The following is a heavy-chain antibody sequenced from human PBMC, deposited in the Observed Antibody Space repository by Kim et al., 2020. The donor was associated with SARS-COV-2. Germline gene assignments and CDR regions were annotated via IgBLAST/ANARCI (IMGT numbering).Heavy chain of an antibody. J-gene: IGHJ4*02. CDR3: ARGRRVVVPAASPSRADTMGVFWPFDY. Sequence: SETLSLTCAVYGGSFSGYYWSWIRQPPGKGLEWIGEINHSGSTNYNPSLKSRVTISVDTSKNQFSLKLSSVTAADTAVYYCARGRRVVVPAASPSRADTMGVFWPFDYWGQGTLVTVSS. CDR1: GGSFSGYY. D-gene: IGHD2-2*01. V-gene: IGHV4-34*01. CDR2: INHSGST.